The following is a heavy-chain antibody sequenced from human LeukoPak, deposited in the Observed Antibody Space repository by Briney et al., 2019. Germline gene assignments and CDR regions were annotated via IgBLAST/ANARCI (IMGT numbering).Heavy chain of an antibody. J-gene: IGHJ6*03. Sequence: KPSETLSLTCTVSGGSISSSSYYWGWIRQPPGKGLGWIGSIYYSGSTNYNPSLKSRVTISVDTSKNQFSLKLSSVTAADTAVYYCARGPVGSGWNYSYYYYYMDVWGKGTTVTVSS. CDR1: GGSISSSSYY. D-gene: IGHD1-7*01. CDR3: ARGPVGSGWNYSYYYYYMDV. V-gene: IGHV4-39*07. CDR2: IYYSGST.